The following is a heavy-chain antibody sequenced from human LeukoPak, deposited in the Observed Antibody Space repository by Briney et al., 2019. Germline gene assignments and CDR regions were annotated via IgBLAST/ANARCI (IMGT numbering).Heavy chain of an antibody. CDR2: ISWDGGST. Sequence: TGGSLRLSCAASGFTFDDYAMHWVRQAPGKGLEWVSLISWDGGSTYYADSVKGRFTISRDNSKNSLYLQMNSLRAEDTALYYCAKDGSSGWYGDFDYWGQGTLVTVSS. CDR3: AKDGSSGWYGDFDY. D-gene: IGHD6-19*01. CDR1: GFTFDDYA. V-gene: IGHV3-43D*03. J-gene: IGHJ4*02.